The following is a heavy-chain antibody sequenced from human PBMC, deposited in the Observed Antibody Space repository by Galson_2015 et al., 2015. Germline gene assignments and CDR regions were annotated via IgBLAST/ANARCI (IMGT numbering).Heavy chain of an antibody. CDR1: GFTFSSYA. V-gene: IGHV3-23*01. Sequence: SLRLSCAASGFTFSSYAMNWVRQAPGKGLEWVSAISHTGSSIYYADSVKGRFAISRDNSKNTLYLHLNSLRAEDTAVYYCAKKRLDVVMSAIDYWGQGTYVTVSA. D-gene: IGHD2-21*02. J-gene: IGHJ4*02. CDR2: ISHTGSSI. CDR3: AKKRLDVVMSAIDY.